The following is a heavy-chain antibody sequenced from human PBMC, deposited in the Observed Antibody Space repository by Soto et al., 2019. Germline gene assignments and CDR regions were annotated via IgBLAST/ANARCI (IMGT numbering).Heavy chain of an antibody. CDR1: GGTFSSYA. D-gene: IGHD2-15*01. CDR2: IIPIFGTA. J-gene: IGHJ6*02. V-gene: IGHV1-69*01. CDR3: AAITGCSGGSCYSRYYYGMDV. Sequence: QVQLVQSGAEVKKPGSSVKVSCKASGGTFSSYAISWVRQAPGQGLEWMGGIIPIFGTANYAQKFQGRVTITADESTRTAYMELSSLRSEDTAVYYCAAITGCSGGSCYSRYYYGMDVWGQGTTVTVSS.